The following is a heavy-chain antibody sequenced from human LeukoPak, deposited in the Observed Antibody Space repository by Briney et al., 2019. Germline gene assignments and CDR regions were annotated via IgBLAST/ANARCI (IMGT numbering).Heavy chain of an antibody. D-gene: IGHD3-10*01. V-gene: IGHV5-51*01. J-gene: IGHJ6*02. CDR1: GYSFTSYW. CDR3: ARFWGAGYYGSGSPFSYYYGMDV. CDR2: IYPGDSDT. Sequence: PGESLKISCKGSGYSFTSYWIGWVRQMPGKGLEWMGIIYPGDSDTRYSPSFQGQVTISADKSISTAYLQWSSLKASDTAMYYCARFWGAGYYGSGSPFSYYYGMDVWGQGTTVTVSS.